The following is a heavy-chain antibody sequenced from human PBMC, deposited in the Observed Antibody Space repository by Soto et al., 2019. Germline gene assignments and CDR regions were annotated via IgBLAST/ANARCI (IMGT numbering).Heavy chain of an antibody. CDR3: ARVARYCSGGSCYGNDY. CDR2: ISAYNGNT. CDR1: GYTFTSYG. V-gene: IGHV1-18*04. J-gene: IGHJ4*02. Sequence: QVQLVQSGAEVKKPGASVKVSCKASGYTFTSYGISWVRQAPGQGLEWMGWISAYNGNTNYAQKLQCRVTMTTDTSTRTAYMELRSLRSDDTAVYYCARVARYCSGGSCYGNDYWGQGTLVTVSS. D-gene: IGHD2-15*01.